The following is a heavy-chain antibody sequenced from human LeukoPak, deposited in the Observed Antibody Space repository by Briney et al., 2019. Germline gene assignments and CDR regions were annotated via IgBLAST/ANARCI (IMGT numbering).Heavy chain of an antibody. Sequence: ASVKVSCKASGYTFTNYGITWIREAPGQGPEWLGWIGCYNANAHYAQNVQGRVTLTTDTSTNTAYMELRGLTSDDAAMYYCARVGRGCSSIRCYWEDWFDPWGQGTLVIVSS. J-gene: IGHJ5*02. CDR3: ARVGRGCSSIRCYWEDWFDP. CDR1: GYTFTNYG. V-gene: IGHV1-18*01. D-gene: IGHD2-2*01. CDR2: IGCYNANA.